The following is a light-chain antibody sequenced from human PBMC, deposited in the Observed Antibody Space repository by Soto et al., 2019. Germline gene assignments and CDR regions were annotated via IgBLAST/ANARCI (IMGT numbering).Light chain of an antibody. Sequence: QPVLTQSPSASASLGASVKLTCTLSSGHSSYAIAWHQQQPEKGPRYLMKLNSDGSHYKGGGIPDRFSGSSSGAERYLTISSLQSEDEADYCCQTWGTGIQVFGTGTKLTVL. CDR3: QTWGTGIQV. CDR2: LNSDGSH. V-gene: IGLV4-69*01. J-gene: IGLJ1*01. CDR1: SGHSSYA.